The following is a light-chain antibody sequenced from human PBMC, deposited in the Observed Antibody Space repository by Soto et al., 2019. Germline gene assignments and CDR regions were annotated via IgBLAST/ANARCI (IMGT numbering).Light chain of an antibody. CDR3: QQSYSTPQK. CDR2: AAS. CDR1: QSISSY. Sequence: DIQMTQSPSSLSASVGDRVTITCRASQSISSYLNWYQQKPGKAPKLLIYAASSLQSGVPSRFSGSGSGTDFTLTSSRLQPEDCATYYCQQSYSTPQKFGQGTKVEIK. V-gene: IGKV1-39*01. J-gene: IGKJ1*01.